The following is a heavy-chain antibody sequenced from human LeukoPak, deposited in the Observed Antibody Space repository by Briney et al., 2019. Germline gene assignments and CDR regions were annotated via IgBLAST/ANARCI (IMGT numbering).Heavy chain of an antibody. CDR2: ISSSSSYI. V-gene: IGHV3-21*01. CDR3: ARSGGILTGYYDY. D-gene: IGHD3-9*01. J-gene: IGHJ4*02. CDR1: GFSFSSYS. Sequence: GGSLRLSCAASGFSFSSYSMNWVRQAPGKGLEWVSSISSSSSYIYSADSVKGRFTISSDNAKNSLYLQMNSLRAEDTAVYYCARSGGILTGYYDYWGQGTLVTVSS.